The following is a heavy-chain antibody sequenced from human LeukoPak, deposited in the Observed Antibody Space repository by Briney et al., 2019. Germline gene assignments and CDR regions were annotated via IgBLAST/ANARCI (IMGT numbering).Heavy chain of an antibody. Sequence: PGGSLRLSCAASGFTFSDYYMSWIRQAPGKGLEWVSYISSSGNTIYYADSVKGRFTISRDNAKNSLFLQMNSLGAEDTAVYYCARDSGFGLFDYWGQGTLVTVSS. J-gene: IGHJ4*02. CDR2: ISSSGNTI. CDR1: GFTFSDYY. D-gene: IGHD5-12*01. CDR3: ARDSGFGLFDY. V-gene: IGHV3-11*04.